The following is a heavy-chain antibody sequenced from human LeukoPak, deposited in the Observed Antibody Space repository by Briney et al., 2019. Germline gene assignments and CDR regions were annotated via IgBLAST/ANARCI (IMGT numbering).Heavy chain of an antibody. CDR2: ISAYNGNT. D-gene: IGHD6-19*01. V-gene: IGHV1-18*01. J-gene: IGHJ4*02. Sequence: ASVKVSCKASGYTFSSYSISWVRQAPGQGLEWMGWISAYNGNTIYAQKVKGRVTMTRDTSTSTVYMELSSLRSEDTAVYYCARGTPGYSSVWGQGTLVTVSS. CDR3: ARGTPGYSSV. CDR1: GYTFSSYS.